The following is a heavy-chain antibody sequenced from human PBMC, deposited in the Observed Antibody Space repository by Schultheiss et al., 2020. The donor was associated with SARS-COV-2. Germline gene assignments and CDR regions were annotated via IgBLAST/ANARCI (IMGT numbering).Heavy chain of an antibody. CDR3: ARAFESYGVNPPPLDY. Sequence: GESLKISCAASGFTFSNAWMSWVRQAPGKGLEWVSYISSSSSTIYYADSVKGRFTISRDNSKNTLYLQMNSLRAEDTAVYFCARAFESYGVNPPPLDYWGQGTLVTVSS. CDR1: GFTFSNAW. V-gene: IGHV3-48*01. CDR2: ISSSSSTI. J-gene: IGHJ4*02. D-gene: IGHD4-23*01.